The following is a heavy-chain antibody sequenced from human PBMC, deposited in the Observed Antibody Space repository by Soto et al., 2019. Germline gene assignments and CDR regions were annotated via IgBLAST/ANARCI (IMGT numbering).Heavy chain of an antibody. CDR3: VMVDNYVTPTPQDV. D-gene: IGHD3-16*01. CDR1: GYIFVNYG. CDR2: ISPYTGNT. J-gene: IGHJ6*02. Sequence: QVQLVQSGDEVKKPGASVKVSCKASGYIFVNYGIAWVRQAAVQVLEWMGRISPYTGNTHSATKIQGRLTMTTDTSTSTAYMDLGGLTSDDTAVYYCVMVDNYVTPTPQDVWGQGTTVTVSS. V-gene: IGHV1-18*01.